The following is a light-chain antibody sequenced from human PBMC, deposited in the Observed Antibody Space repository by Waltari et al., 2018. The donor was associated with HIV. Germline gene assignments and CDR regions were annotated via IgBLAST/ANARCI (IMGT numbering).Light chain of an antibody. CDR2: YNS. CDR3: QVWDSSNEHVV. V-gene: IGLV3-21*04. J-gene: IGLJ3*02. CDR1: HIGGQS. Sequence: SYVLTQPPSVSVAPGAAATISCGAWHIGGQSVHWYKQQPGQAPVLVTRYNSDRPSGITDRISGSNSGHTATLTITSVEAGDEATYYCQVWDSSNEHVVFGGGTELTVL.